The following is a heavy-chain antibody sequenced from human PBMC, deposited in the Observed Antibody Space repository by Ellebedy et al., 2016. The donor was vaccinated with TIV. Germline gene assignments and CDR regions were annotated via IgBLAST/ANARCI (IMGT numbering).Heavy chain of an antibody. CDR2: ISGYTGHA. J-gene: IGHJ6*02. D-gene: IGHD2-8*01. CDR3: ARDVRADPAILTVGVRLFYGMDV. CDR1: GYTFTNYG. Sequence: AVSVKVSCKASGYTFTNYGINWVRQAPGQGLEWMAWISGYTGHALYAQTPQGRVTTTIDTPTTTAYMELRSLTSDDTAVYYCARDVRADPAILTVGVRLFYGMDVWGQGTTVTVSS. V-gene: IGHV1-18*04.